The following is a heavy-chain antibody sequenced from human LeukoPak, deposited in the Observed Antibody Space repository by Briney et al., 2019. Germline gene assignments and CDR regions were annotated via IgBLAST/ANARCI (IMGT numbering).Heavy chain of an antibody. D-gene: IGHD3-3*01. CDR1: GFTFSNAW. V-gene: IGHV3-15*01. J-gene: IGHJ3*01. Sequence: AGGSLRLSCAASGFTFSNAWMSWVRQAPGKGLEWVGRIKSKTDGGTTDYAAPVKGRFTISRDDSKNTLYLQMNSLKTEDTAVYYCTTPPTIFGVVLWGQGTMVTVSS. CDR2: IKSKTDGGTT. CDR3: TTPPTIFGVVL.